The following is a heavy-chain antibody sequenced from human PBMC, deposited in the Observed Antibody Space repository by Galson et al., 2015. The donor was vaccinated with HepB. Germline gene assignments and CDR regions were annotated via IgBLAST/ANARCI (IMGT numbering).Heavy chain of an antibody. CDR1: GFTLSSYA. Sequence: SLRLSCAASGFTLSSYAMHWVRQVPGKGLEWMAIISYDGTNKYYVDSVKGRFTISRDNSKNTVYLQMNSLRTEDTAVYYCARSDYGDYYFDYWGQGALVTVSS. CDR2: ISYDGTNK. J-gene: IGHJ4*02. CDR3: ARSDYGDYYFDY. V-gene: IGHV3-30-3*01. D-gene: IGHD4-17*01.